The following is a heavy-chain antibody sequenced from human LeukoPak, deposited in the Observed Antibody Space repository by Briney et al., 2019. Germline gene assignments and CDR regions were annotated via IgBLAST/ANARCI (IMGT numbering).Heavy chain of an antibody. CDR2: IYPGDSDT. D-gene: IGHD5-24*01. Sequence: GESLKISCKGSGYSFTNYWIGWVRQLPGKGLEWMGIIYPGDSDTRYSPSFQGQVTISADKSISTAYLQWSSLKALDTAMYYCARHRDVAFDYWGQGTLVTVSS. J-gene: IGHJ4*02. CDR1: GYSFTNYW. V-gene: IGHV5-51*01. CDR3: ARHRDVAFDY.